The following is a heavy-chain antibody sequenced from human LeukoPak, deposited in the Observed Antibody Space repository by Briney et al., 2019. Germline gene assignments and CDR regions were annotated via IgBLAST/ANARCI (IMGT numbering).Heavy chain of an antibody. J-gene: IGHJ2*01. Sequence: GESLKISCKGSGYSFTSCWIGWVRQMPGKGLEWMGIIYPGDSDTRYSPSFQGQVTISADKSISTAYLQWSSLKASDTAMYYCARHPVGQPSSDWYFDLWGRGTLVTVSS. CDR1: GYSFTSCW. D-gene: IGHD6-6*01. CDR3: ARHPVGQPSSDWYFDL. V-gene: IGHV5-51*01. CDR2: IYPGDSDT.